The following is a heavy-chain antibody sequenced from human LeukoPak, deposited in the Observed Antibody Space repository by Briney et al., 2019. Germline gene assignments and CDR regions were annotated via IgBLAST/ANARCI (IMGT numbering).Heavy chain of an antibody. CDR1: ESTFSDYA. CDR2: IWHDGGKG. Sequence: GRTLSLSCTASESTFSDYAMQWVRQAPGKGLEWVAIIWHDGGKGFYADSVKGRFTISRDNSQNILYLQMNSLRAEDSAVYYCASVAGTNHYYHMDVWGTGTTVIVSS. J-gene: IGHJ6*03. CDR3: ASVAGTNHYYHMDV. D-gene: IGHD6-19*01. V-gene: IGHV3-33*01.